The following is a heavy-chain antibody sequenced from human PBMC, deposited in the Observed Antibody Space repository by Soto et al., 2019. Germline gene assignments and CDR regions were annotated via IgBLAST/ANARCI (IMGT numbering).Heavy chain of an antibody. CDR2: ISAYNGNT. V-gene: IGHV1-18*01. J-gene: IGHJ4*02. D-gene: IGHD6-19*01. CDR3: ASYRQWLRELDY. Sequence: ASVKVSCKASGHTFTSYGISWVRQAPGQGLEWMGWISAYNGNTNYAQKLQGRVTMTTDTSTSTAYMELRSLRSDDTAVYYCASYRQWLRELDYWGQGTLVTVSS. CDR1: GHTFTSYG.